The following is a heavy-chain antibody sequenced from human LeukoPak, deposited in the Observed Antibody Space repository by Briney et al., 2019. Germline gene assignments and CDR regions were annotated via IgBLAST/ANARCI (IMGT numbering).Heavy chain of an antibody. CDR2: IYSGGST. D-gene: IGHD3-10*01. Sequence: GGSLRLSCAASGFTVSSNYMSWVRQAPGKGLEWVSVIYSGGSTYYADSVKGRFTISRDNSKNTLYLQMNSLRAEDTAVYYCASMVRGVAPFDPWGQGTLVTVSS. CDR1: GFTVSSNY. J-gene: IGHJ5*02. CDR3: ASMVRGVAPFDP. V-gene: IGHV3-66*01.